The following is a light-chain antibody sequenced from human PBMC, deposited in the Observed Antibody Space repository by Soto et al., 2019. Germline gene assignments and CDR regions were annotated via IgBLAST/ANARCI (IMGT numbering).Light chain of an antibody. Sequence: DIQMTQSPSTLSSSVGDRFTIAFRASQSTSSYLACYQQKPGKAPKLLIYQASSLENGVPSRFSGSGSGTEFSLTISSLQPDDFATYYCQQYSSHSTFGQGTKVDIK. CDR2: QAS. J-gene: IGKJ1*01. CDR1: QSTSSY. CDR3: QQYSSHST. V-gene: IGKV1-5*03.